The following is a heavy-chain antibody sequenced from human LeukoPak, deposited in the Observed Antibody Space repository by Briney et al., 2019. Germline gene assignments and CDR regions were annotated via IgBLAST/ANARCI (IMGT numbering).Heavy chain of an antibody. J-gene: IGHJ4*02. D-gene: IGHD2-2*01. CDR2: ISGSGGST. CDR1: GFTFSSYA. V-gene: IGHV3-23*01. CDR3: TTKPLGYCSSSSCYSYFDY. Sequence: GGSLRLSCAASGFTFSSYAMSWVRQAPGKGLEWVSAISGSGGSTYYADSVKGRFTISRDDSKNTVYLQMNSLKTEDTAVYYCTTKPLGYCSSSSCYSYFDYWGQGTLVTVSS.